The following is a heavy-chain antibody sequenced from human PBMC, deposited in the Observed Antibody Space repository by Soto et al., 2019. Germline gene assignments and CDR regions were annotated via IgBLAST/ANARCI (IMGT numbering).Heavy chain of an antibody. V-gene: IGHV3-30*18. Sequence: QVQLVESGGGVVQPGRSLRLSCAASGFTFRSYGMHWVRQAPGKGLEWVAVISYDGSNKYYVDSVKGRFTISRENSKNTLSLQMNSLRPEDTAVYYCAKVRSGSYGSAFDYWGQGTQVTVSS. D-gene: IGHD1-26*01. CDR3: AKVRSGSYGSAFDY. CDR1: GFTFRSYG. CDR2: ISYDGSNK. J-gene: IGHJ4*02.